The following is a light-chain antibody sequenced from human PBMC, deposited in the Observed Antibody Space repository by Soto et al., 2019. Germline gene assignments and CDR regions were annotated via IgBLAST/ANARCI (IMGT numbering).Light chain of an antibody. V-gene: IGKV1-9*01. Sequence: DIQLTQSPSFLSASVVDRVTITFLASQGISSSLAWYQQKPGEAPKLLIYAASTLQSGVPSRFSGSGYGTEFTLTISSLQPEDFASYYCQLLDSFPLTFGQGTRLEIK. CDR1: QGISSS. J-gene: IGKJ5*01. CDR3: QLLDSFPLT. CDR2: AAS.